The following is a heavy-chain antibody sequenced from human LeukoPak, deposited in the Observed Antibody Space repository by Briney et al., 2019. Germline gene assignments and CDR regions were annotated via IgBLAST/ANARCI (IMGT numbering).Heavy chain of an antibody. D-gene: IGHD4-11*01. CDR3: ARGATVGGAGYYYYMDV. CDR2: IIPIFGTA. V-gene: IGHV1-69*13. J-gene: IGHJ6*03. Sequence: SVKVSCKVSGYTLTELSMHWVRQAPGQGLEWMGGIIPIFGTANYAQKFQGRVTITADESTSTAYMELSSLRSEDTAVYYCARGATVGGAGYYYYMDVWGKGTTVTVSS. CDR1: GYTLTELS.